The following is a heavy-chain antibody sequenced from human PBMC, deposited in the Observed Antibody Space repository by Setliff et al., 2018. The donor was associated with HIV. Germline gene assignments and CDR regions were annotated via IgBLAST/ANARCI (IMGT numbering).Heavy chain of an antibody. J-gene: IGHJ3*01. Sequence: GESLTISCKGSAYSFSTHWIGWVRQLPGKGLEWMGIIYPGDSDTRYGPSFQGQVAMSADKSSRIAYLQLTRLRSDDTAMYYCAWNHPDHTTSHPEAFALWGQGTMVTVSS. D-gene: IGHD1-1*01. CDR3: AWNHPDHTTSHPEAFAL. CDR2: IYPGDSDT. CDR1: AYSFSTHW. V-gene: IGHV5-51*01.